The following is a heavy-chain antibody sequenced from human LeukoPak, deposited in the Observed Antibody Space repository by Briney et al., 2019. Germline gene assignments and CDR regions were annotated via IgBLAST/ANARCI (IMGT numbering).Heavy chain of an antibody. CDR3: ATNPPLNTKKIIYSSGWYSDY. Sequence: ASETLSLTCAVYGGSFSGYYWSWIRQPPGKGLEWIGSIYYSGSTYYNPSLKSRVTISVDTSKNQFSLKLSSVTAADTAVYYCATNPPLNTKKIIYSSGWYSDYWGQGTLVTVSS. CDR1: GGSFSGYY. CDR2: IYYSGST. D-gene: IGHD6-19*01. J-gene: IGHJ4*02. V-gene: IGHV4-34*01.